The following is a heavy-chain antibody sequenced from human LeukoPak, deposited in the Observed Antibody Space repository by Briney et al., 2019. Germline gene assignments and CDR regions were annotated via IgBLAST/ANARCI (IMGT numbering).Heavy chain of an antibody. J-gene: IGHJ6*03. CDR2: IYTSGST. CDR1: GGSISSYY. CDR3: ARRTVSSSVGDYYYYYYMDV. V-gene: IGHV4-4*09. Sequence: SETLSLTCTVSGGSISSYYWSWIRQPPGKGLEGIGYIYTSGSTNYNPSLKSRVTISVDTSKNQFSLKLSSVTAADTAVYYCARRTVSSSVGDYYYYYYMDVWGKGTTVTVSS. D-gene: IGHD6-6*01.